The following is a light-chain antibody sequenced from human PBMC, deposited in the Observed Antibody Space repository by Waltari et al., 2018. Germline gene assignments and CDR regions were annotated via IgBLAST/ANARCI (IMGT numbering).Light chain of an antibody. V-gene: IGKV1-39*01. CDR1: QIINKF. CDR3: QQSFSIPYT. J-gene: IGKJ2*01. Sequence: DIQMTQSPSSLPASVGDRVTITCRSSQIINKFLNWYQQKPGKAPRLLIFTASSMQSGVPSRFSGSGSGTEFSLTITSLQPEDFATYYCQQSFSIPYTFGQGTKVEIK. CDR2: TAS.